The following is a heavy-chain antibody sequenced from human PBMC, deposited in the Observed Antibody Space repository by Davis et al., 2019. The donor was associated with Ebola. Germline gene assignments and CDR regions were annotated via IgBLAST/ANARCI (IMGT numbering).Heavy chain of an antibody. Sequence: GESLKISCAASGFTFSSYAMHWVRQAPGKGLEWVAVISYDGSNKYYADSVKGRFTISRDNSKNTLYLQMNSLRAEDTAVYYCARDCVEYSSSWLLYYYYGMDVWGKGTTVTVSS. D-gene: IGHD6-13*01. J-gene: IGHJ6*04. CDR3: ARDCVEYSSSWLLYYYYGMDV. CDR2: ISYDGSNK. CDR1: GFTFSSYA. V-gene: IGHV3-30-3*01.